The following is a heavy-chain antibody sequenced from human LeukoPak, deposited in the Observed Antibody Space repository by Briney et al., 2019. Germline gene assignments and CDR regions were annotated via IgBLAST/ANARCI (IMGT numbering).Heavy chain of an antibody. D-gene: IGHD6-13*01. J-gene: IGHJ4*02. CDR2: INHSGST. Sequence: SETLCLTCAVYGGSFSGYYWSWIRQPPGKGLEWIGEINHSGSTNYNPSLTSRVTISVDTSKNKFSLKLSSVTAADTAVYYCARGPYRSGIAAAGTKDDWGQGALVTVSS. V-gene: IGHV4-34*01. CDR1: GGSFSGYY. CDR3: ARGPYRSGIAAAGTKDD.